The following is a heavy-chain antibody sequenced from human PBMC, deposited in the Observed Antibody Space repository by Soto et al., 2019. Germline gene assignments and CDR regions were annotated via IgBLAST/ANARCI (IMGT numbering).Heavy chain of an antibody. V-gene: IGHV1-69*01. J-gene: IGHJ5*02. D-gene: IGHD3-10*01. CDR2: IIPIFGTA. Sequence: QVQLVQSGAVVKKPGSSVKVSCKASGGTFSSYAISWVRQAPGQGLEWMGGIIPIFGTANCAQKFQGRVTITADESTSTAYMELSSLRSEDTAVYYCARFPYYGSGSTPNWFDPWGQGTLVTVSS. CDR1: GGTFSSYA. CDR3: ARFPYYGSGSTPNWFDP.